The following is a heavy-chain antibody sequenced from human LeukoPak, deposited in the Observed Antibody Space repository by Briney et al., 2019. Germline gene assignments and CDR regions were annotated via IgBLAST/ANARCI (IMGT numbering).Heavy chain of an antibody. CDR2: ISSSGSTI. CDR3: ARVAVAGTEEFDY. CDR1: GFTFSDYY. V-gene: IGHV3-11*01. Sequence: GGSLRLSCAASGFTFSDYYMSWIRQAPGKGLEWVSYISSSGSTIYYADSVKGRFTTSRDNAKNSLYLQMNSLRAEDTAVYYCARVAVAGTEEFDYWGQGTLVTVSS. J-gene: IGHJ4*02. D-gene: IGHD6-19*01.